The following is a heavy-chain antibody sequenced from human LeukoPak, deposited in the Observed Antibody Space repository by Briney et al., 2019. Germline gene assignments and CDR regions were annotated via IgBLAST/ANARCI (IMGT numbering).Heavy chain of an antibody. CDR3: TRLSVYHYSGSYLIRGWFDP. Sequence: SETLSLTCAVSGYSISSGYYWGWIRQPPGKGLEWIGSIYHSGSTYYNPSLKSRVTISVDTSKNQFSLKLSSVTAADTAVYYCTRLSVYHYSGSYLIRGWFDPWGQGTLVTVSS. J-gene: IGHJ5*02. CDR2: IYHSGST. V-gene: IGHV4-38-2*01. D-gene: IGHD3-10*01. CDR1: GYSISSGYY.